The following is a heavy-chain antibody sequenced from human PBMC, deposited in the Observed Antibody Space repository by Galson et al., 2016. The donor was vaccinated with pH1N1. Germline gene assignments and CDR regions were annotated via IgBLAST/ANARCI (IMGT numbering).Heavy chain of an antibody. D-gene: IGHD6-13*01. J-gene: IGHJ4*01. Sequence: SLRLSCAASGFPFSSYGMTWVRQAPGKGLEWVSSLSGRSGGAEYADSVRGRFTMSRDKSRSTLSLQMNNLRVDDSAVYYCVTRRPTTAPGIIDYWGHGTLVTVS. CDR1: GFPFSSYG. CDR2: LSGRSGGA. V-gene: IGHV3-23*01. CDR3: VTRRPTTAPGIIDY.